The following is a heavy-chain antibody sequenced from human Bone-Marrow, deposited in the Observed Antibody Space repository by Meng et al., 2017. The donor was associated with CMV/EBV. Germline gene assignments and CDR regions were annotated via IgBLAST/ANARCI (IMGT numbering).Heavy chain of an antibody. CDR2: INHSGST. CDR1: GGSFSGYY. J-gene: IGHJ3*02. D-gene: IGHD6-13*01. V-gene: IGHV4-34*01. CDR3: ATGGYSSSWYSLDAFDI. Sequence: SETLSLTCAVYGGSFSGYYWSWIRQPPGKGLEWIGEINHSGSTNYNPSLKSRVTISVDTSKNQFSLKLSSVTAADTAVYYCATGGYSSSWYSLDAFDIWGQGTTVTVSS.